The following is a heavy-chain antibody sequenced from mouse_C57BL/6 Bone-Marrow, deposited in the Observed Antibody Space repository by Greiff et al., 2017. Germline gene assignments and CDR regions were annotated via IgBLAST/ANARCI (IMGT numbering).Heavy chain of an antibody. J-gene: IGHJ4*01. D-gene: IGHD2-4*01. V-gene: IGHV1-55*01. Sequence: QVQLQQPGAELVKPGASVKMSCKASGYTFTSYWITWVKQRPGQGLEWIGDIYPGSGSTNYNEKFKRKATLTVDTSSSTAYMQLSSLTSEDSAVYYCARPNYYDYWYYAMDYWGQGTSVTVSS. CDR1: GYTFTSYW. CDR3: ARPNYYDYWYYAMDY. CDR2: IYPGSGST.